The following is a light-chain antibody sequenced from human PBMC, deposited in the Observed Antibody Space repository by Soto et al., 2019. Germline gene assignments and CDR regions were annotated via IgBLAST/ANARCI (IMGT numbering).Light chain of an antibody. CDR3: CSYAGNITWV. V-gene: IGLV2-23*01. Sequence: QSALTQPASVSGSPGQSITISCTGTSSDIGSDKLISWYQHHPGRAPKIMIYEAFKRPSGVSDRFSGSRAGNTASLTISGLRAEDEADYCCCSYAGNITWVFGGGTKLTVL. CDR2: EAF. J-gene: IGLJ3*02. CDR1: SSDIGSDKL.